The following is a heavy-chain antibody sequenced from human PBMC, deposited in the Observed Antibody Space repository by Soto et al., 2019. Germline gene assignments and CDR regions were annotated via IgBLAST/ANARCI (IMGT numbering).Heavy chain of an antibody. D-gene: IGHD6-6*01. Sequence: EVQLVESGGGLGKPGGSLRLSCAASGFTFSSYSMNWVRQAPGKGLEWVSSISSSSFSINYADSVKGRFSISRDNAQNSLHLQMNNLRAEDTAVYYCARNESSNIYGMDVWGQGTTVTVSS. CDR1: GFTFSSYS. CDR3: ARNESSNIYGMDV. V-gene: IGHV3-21*01. J-gene: IGHJ6*02. CDR2: ISSSSFSI.